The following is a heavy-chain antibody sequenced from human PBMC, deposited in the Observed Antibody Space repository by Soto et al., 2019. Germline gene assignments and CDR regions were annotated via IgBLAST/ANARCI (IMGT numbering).Heavy chain of an antibody. D-gene: IGHD5-12*01. CDR1: GDSISNYY. CDR3: ASGHDYDEFEALGT. V-gene: IGHV4-59*01. CDR2: IYYSGNT. Sequence: QVQLQESGPGLVKPSETLSLTCTVSGDSISNYYWSWIRQPPGKGLEWIGYIYYSGNTNYNPSLKSRVTISADTSKGPFSLPLAPATARATAVNYAASGHDYDEFEALGTWWQDTVVTVTS. J-gene: IGHJ3*01.